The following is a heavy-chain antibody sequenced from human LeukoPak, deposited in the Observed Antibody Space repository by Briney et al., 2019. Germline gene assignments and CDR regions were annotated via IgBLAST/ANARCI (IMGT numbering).Heavy chain of an antibody. CDR2: IYSGGDT. CDR3: ARSMSAADY. J-gene: IGHJ4*02. D-gene: IGHD6-13*01. Sequence: GGSLRLSCVVIGFSVSTNYMNWVRQAPGKGLEWVSVIYSGGDTYYADSVKGRFTISRDSSENTLYLQMDDLRAEDTAVYYCARSMSAADYWGQGTLVTVSS. V-gene: IGHV3-53*01. CDR1: GFSVSTNY.